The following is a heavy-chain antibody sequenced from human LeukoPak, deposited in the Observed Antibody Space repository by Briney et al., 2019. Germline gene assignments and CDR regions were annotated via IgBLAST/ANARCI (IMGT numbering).Heavy chain of an antibody. CDR2: INHNGNVN. D-gene: IGHD5-12*01. J-gene: IGHJ4*02. Sequence: QAGGSLRLSCAASGFTFSSYWMNWARQAPGKGLEWVASINHNGNVNYYVDSVKGRFTISRDNAKNSLYLRMNSLRAEDTAVYYCASRSGYDLSYFDYWGQGTLVTVSS. CDR3: ASRSGYDLSYFDY. CDR1: GFTFSSYW. V-gene: IGHV3-7*01.